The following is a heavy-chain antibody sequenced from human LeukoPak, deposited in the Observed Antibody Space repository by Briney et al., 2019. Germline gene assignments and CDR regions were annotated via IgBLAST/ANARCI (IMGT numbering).Heavy chain of an antibody. CDR2: ISSSSSYI. D-gene: IGHD3-3*01. CDR1: GFTFSSYS. V-gene: IGHV3-21*01. J-gene: IGHJ3*02. Sequence: AGVSLRLSCAASGFTFSSYSMNWVRQAPGKGLEWVSSISSSSSYIYYADSVKGRFTISRDSAKNSLYLQMNSLRAEDTAVYYCAREDTIFGVTDAFDIWGQGTMVTVSS. CDR3: AREDTIFGVTDAFDI.